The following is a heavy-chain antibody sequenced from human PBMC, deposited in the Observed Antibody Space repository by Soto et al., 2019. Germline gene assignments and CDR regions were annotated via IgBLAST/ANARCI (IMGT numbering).Heavy chain of an antibody. Sequence: EVQLVQSGAEVKKPGESLRISCKGSGYSFTSYWISWVRQMPGKGLEWMGRIDPSDSYTNYSPSFQGHVTISADKSISTADMQWSSLKASDTGLYYCARVAMVRGVPTSGMDVWGQGTTVTVSS. D-gene: IGHD3-10*01. J-gene: IGHJ6*02. CDR2: IDPSDSYT. V-gene: IGHV5-10-1*01. CDR3: ARVAMVRGVPTSGMDV. CDR1: GYSFTSYW.